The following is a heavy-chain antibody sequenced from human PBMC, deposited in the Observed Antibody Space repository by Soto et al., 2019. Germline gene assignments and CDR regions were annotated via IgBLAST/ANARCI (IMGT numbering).Heavy chain of an antibody. CDR3: ARVHGDSRGWDFDY. CDR1: GDSVSSNSAA. Sequence: PSQTLSLTCAISGDSVSSNSAAWNWIRQSPSRGLEWLGRTYYRSKWYNDYAVSVKSRITINPDTSKNQFSLQLNSVTPEDTAVYYCARVHGDSRGWDFDYWGQGPLVTVSS. D-gene: IGHD6-19*01. J-gene: IGHJ4*02. CDR2: TYYRSKWYN. V-gene: IGHV6-1*01.